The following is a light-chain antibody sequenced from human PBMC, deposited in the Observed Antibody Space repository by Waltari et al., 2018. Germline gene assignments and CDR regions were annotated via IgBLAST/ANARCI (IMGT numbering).Light chain of an antibody. V-gene: IGLV2-23*02. J-gene: IGLJ2*01. Sequence: QSALTQPASVSGSPGQSITISCTGTSSDIGAYNYVSWYQKNPGKAPKVMIYDVSNRPPGVSSRFSGSKSGNTASLTISGLQAEDEAEYYCCSYAGYTSLLFGGGTKLTVL. CDR2: DVS. CDR1: SSDIGAYNY. CDR3: CSYAGYTSLL.